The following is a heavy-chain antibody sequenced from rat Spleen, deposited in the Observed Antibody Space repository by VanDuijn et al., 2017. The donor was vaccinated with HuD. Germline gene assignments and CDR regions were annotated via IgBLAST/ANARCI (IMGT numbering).Heavy chain of an antibody. J-gene: IGHJ1*01. CDR1: GFTFSNYD. D-gene: IGHD2-2*01. CDR2: INSGGGNT. V-gene: IGHV5-25*01. Sequence: EVQLVESGGVLVQPGRSLKLSCAASGFTFSNYDMAWVRQTPTKGLEWVASINSGGGNTYYRDSVKGRFTISRDNAKSSLYLQMDSLRSEDTATYHCTRAGYLRDWYFDFWGPGTMVTVSS. CDR3: TRAGYLRDWYFDF.